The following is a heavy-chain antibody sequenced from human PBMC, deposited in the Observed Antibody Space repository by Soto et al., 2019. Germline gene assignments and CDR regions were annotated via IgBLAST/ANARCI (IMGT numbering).Heavy chain of an antibody. CDR3: AKDRVTMIVVVASSGVDP. Sequence: GGSLRLSCAASGFTFSSYAMSWVRQAPGKGLEWVSAISGSGGSTYYADSVKGRFTISRDNSKNTLYLQMNSLRAEDTAVYYCAKDRVTMIVVVASSGVDPWGQGTLVTV. CDR2: ISGSGGST. D-gene: IGHD3-22*01. J-gene: IGHJ5*02. CDR1: GFTFSSYA. V-gene: IGHV3-23*01.